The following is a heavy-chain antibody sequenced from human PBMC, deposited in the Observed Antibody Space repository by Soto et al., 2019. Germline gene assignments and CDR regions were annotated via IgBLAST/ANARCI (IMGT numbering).Heavy chain of an antibody. CDR1: GFIFSSYG. D-gene: IGHD3-16*02. Sequence: QVQLLESGGGVVQSGRSLRLSCAASGFIFSSYGMNWVRQAPGKGLEWVADISYDGSNTYYAESVEGRFTISRDNSKNTLDLQINSLRPEDTAVYYCAKGGSVSYRHAFDIWRQGTVVTVSS. J-gene: IGHJ3*02. V-gene: IGHV3-30*18. CDR3: AKGGSVSYRHAFDI. CDR2: ISYDGSNT.